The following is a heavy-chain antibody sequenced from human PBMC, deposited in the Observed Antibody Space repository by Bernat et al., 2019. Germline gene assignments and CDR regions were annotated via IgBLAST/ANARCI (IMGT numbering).Heavy chain of an antibody. CDR1: VFTFIDYY. Sequence: QVQLGEAWGGLVKPGGSLRLSWGASVFTFIDYYMSWIRLAPGRGLDWVSYISSSSSYTNYADSVKGRFTISRDNAKNSLYLQMNSLRAEDTAVYYCARGTSTSAPYMDVWGKGTTVTVSS. J-gene: IGHJ6*03. V-gene: IGHV3-11*05. CDR2: ISSSSSYT. CDR3: ARGTSTSAPYMDV.